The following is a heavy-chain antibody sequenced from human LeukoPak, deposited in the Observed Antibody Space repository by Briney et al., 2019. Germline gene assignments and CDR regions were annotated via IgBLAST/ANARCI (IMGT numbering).Heavy chain of an antibody. CDR2: ISGSGGST. CDR3: ARARDIVVVVAATDLDY. V-gene: IGHV3-23*01. CDR1: GFTFSSYG. J-gene: IGHJ4*02. Sequence: GGSLRLSCEASGFTFSSYGMSWVRQAPGKGLEWVSGISGSGGSTHYADSVKGRFTISRDNSKNTLYLQMNSLRAEDTAVYYCARARDIVVVVAATDLDYWGQGTLVTVSS. D-gene: IGHD2-15*01.